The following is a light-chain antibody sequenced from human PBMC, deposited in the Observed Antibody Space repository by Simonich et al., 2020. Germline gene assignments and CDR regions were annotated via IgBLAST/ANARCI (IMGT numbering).Light chain of an antibody. V-gene: IGKV2-28*01. J-gene: IGKJ4*01. CDR2: LGS. CDR1: PSLLHSNGYNY. CDR3: MQALQTFT. Sequence: DIVMTQSPLSLPVTPGEPASISCRSSPSLLHSNGYNYLDWYLQKPGQSPQLLIYLGSNRASGVPDRCSGSGAGTDFTLKISRVEAEDVGVYYCMQALQTFTFGGGTKVEIK.